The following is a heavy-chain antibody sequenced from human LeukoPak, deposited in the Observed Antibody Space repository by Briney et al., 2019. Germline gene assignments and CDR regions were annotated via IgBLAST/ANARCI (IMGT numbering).Heavy chain of an antibody. D-gene: IGHD6-19*01. Sequence: ASVKVSCKASGYTYTSYGISWVRQAPGQGLEWMGWISAYNGNTNYAQKLQGRVTMTTDTSTSTAYMELRSLRSDDTAVYYCARVGYSSGSKPFDYWGQGTLVTVSS. CDR2: ISAYNGNT. CDR1: GYTYTSYG. J-gene: IGHJ4*02. CDR3: ARVGYSSGSKPFDY. V-gene: IGHV1-18*04.